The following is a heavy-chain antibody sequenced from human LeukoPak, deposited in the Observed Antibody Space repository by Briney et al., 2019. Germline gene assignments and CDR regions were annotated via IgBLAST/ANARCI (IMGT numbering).Heavy chain of an antibody. D-gene: IGHD2-15*01. CDR2: IDTNTGNP. J-gene: IGHJ6*03. V-gene: IGHV7-4-1*02. Sequence: ASVKVSFKASGYTFTNYAMNWVRQAPGQGVECMGWIDTNTGNPTYAQGFTGRFVFSLDTSVSTAYLQISSLKAEDTAVYYCARNRISHHMDVWGKGTTVTVSS. CDR3: ARNRISHHMDV. CDR1: GYTFTNYA.